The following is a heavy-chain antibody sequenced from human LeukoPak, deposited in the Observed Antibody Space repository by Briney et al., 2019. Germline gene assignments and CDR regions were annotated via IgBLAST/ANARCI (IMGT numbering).Heavy chain of an antibody. CDR1: GFTFDDYG. J-gene: IGHJ4*02. V-gene: IGHV3-20*04. D-gene: IGHD2-15*01. Sequence: GGSLRLSCAASGFTFDDYGMSWVRQAPGKGLEWVSGINWNGGSTGYADSVKGRFTISRDNAKNSLYLQMNSLRAEDTAVYYCAKDSDLGYCSGGSCYGYDYWGQGTLVTVSS. CDR2: INWNGGST. CDR3: AKDSDLGYCSGGSCYGYDY.